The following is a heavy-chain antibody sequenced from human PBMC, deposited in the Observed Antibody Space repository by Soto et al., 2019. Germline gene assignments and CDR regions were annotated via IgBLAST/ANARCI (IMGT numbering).Heavy chain of an antibody. V-gene: IGHV3-30*18. CDR2: ISYDGSDK. CDR3: AKSPNFYCSSYHCYKYHFDY. Sequence: RRSLRLSCAASGFTFNTFGMHWVRQAPGKGLEWVAVISYDGSDKYYSDSVRGRFTISRDNSMNTLYLQMNSLRTEDTAVYYCAKSPNFYCSSYHCYKYHFDYWGQGTLVTVSS. CDR1: GFTFNTFG. D-gene: IGHD2-2*01. J-gene: IGHJ4*02.